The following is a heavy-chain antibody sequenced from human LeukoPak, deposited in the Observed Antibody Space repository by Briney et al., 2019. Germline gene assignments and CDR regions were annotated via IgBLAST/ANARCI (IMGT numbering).Heavy chain of an antibody. J-gene: IGHJ5*02. D-gene: IGHD3-10*01. CDR2: TYYRSKWYN. CDR3: ARDMDYYGSGNYYNSRWFDP. CDR1: GDSVSSNRAA. Sequence: SQTLSLTCAISGDSVSSNRAAWNWFRQSPSRGLEWLGRTYYRSKWYNDYAVSVKGRITINPETAKNQFSLQLNSVTPEDTAVYYCARDMDYYGSGNYYNSRWFDPWGQGTLVTVSS. V-gene: IGHV6-1*01.